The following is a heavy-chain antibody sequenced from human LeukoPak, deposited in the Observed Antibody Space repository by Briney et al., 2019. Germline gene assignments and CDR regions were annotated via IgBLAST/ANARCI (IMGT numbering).Heavy chain of an antibody. CDR1: GFTFSSYS. Sequence: GGSLRLSCAACGFTFSSYSMNWVRQAPGKGLEWVSYISSSSSTIYYADSVKGRFSISRDNAKNSLYLQMNSLRAEDTAVYYCARDPEEWRPNYFDYWGQGTLVTVSS. J-gene: IGHJ4*02. CDR2: ISSSSSTI. V-gene: IGHV3-48*01. D-gene: IGHD3-3*01. CDR3: ARDPEEWRPNYFDY.